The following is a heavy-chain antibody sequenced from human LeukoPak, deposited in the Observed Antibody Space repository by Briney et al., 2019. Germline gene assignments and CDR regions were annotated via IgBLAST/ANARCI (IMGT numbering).Heavy chain of an antibody. Sequence: ASVKASCKASGYTFTSYAMNWVRQAPGQGLEWMGWINTNTGNPTYAQGFTGRFVFSLDTSVSTAYLQISSLKAEDTAVYYCAREVVPAAILFGNWFDPWGQGTLVTVSS. D-gene: IGHD2-2*02. CDR3: AREVVPAAILFGNWFDP. V-gene: IGHV7-4-1*02. CDR1: GYTFTSYA. CDR2: INTNTGNP. J-gene: IGHJ5*02.